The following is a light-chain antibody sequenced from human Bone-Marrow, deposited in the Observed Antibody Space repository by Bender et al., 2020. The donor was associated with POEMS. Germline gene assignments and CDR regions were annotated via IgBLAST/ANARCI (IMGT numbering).Light chain of an antibody. CDR2: DVS. V-gene: IGLV2-14*03. CDR3: SSYTSSSSLVL. CDR1: RSDIGTYNY. Sequence: QSALTQPASVSGSPGQAITLSCTGTRSDIGTYNYVSWYQQHPGEAPKLMIYDVSHRPSGVSNRFSGSKSGNTASLTISGLQAEDEADYYCSSYTSSSSLVLFGGGTKLTVL. J-gene: IGLJ2*01.